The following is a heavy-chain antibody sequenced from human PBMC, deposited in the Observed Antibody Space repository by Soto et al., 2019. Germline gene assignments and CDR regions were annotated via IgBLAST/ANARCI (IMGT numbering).Heavy chain of an antibody. CDR3: AKDRKSGSGWYWDY. CDR1: GFTFSTYA. V-gene: IGHV3-23*01. J-gene: IGHJ4*02. Sequence: EVQLLESGGGLVQPGGSLRLSCAASGFTFSTYAMSWVRQAPGKGLEWVSGISGSGGSTYYADSVKGRFTISRDNSNNTLYLQKSSLRGEDTAVYYCAKDRKSGSGWYWDYWGQGTLVTVSS. D-gene: IGHD6-19*01. CDR2: ISGSGGST.